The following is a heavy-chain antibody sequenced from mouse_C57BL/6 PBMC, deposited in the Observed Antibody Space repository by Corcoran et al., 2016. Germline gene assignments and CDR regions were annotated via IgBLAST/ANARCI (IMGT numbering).Heavy chain of an antibody. D-gene: IGHD2-4*01. CDR3: ARSLIYYDYDGAMDY. CDR2: INTYSGVP. Sequence: QIQLVQSGPELKKPGETVKISCKASGYTFTTYGMSWVKQAPGKGLKWMGWINTYSGVPTYADDFKGRFAFSLETSASTAYLQINNLKNEDTATYFWARSLIYYDYDGAMDYWGQGTSVTVSS. J-gene: IGHJ4*01. V-gene: IGHV9-3*01. CDR1: GYTFTTYG.